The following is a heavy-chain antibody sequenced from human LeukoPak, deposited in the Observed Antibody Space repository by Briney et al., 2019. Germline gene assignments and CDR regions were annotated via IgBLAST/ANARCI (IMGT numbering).Heavy chain of an antibody. CDR3: ARDGRPEWELSCYYYGLDV. Sequence: ASVKVSCKASGYTLTRYGTSWVRQAPGQGLEWMGCINAYDGNTNYAQKLQGRVTMTTDTSTSTAYMELSSLRSDDTAVYYCARDGRPEWELSCYYYGLDVWGQGATVTLSP. CDR1: GYTLTRYG. D-gene: IGHD1-26*01. V-gene: IGHV1-18*01. CDR2: INAYDGNT. J-gene: IGHJ6*01.